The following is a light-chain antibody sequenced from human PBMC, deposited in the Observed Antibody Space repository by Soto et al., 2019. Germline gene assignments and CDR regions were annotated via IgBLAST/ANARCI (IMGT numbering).Light chain of an antibody. V-gene: IGKV1-5*03. CDR3: QQYNSYPWT. J-gene: IGKJ1*01. Sequence: DIQMTQSPSTLSASVGDRVTITCRASENIDTRLAWYQQRPGKAPNLLIYMASSLESGIPSRFSGSGSGTEFTLTISSLQPDDFAAYYCQQYNSYPWTFGQGTKVDIK. CDR2: MAS. CDR1: ENIDTR.